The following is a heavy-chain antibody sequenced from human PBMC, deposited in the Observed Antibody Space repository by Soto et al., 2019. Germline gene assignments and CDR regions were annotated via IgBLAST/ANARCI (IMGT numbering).Heavy chain of an antibody. CDR3: ARPLWRNDYNWGYFDL. Sequence: QVQLVESGGGVVQPGRSLRLSCAASGFTFSSYAMHWVRQAPGKGLEWVAVISYDGSNKYYAASVKGRFTISRDNSKNTLYLQRNSLRAEDTAVYYCARPLWRNDYNWGYFDLWGRGTLVTVAS. J-gene: IGHJ2*01. D-gene: IGHD4-4*01. CDR2: ISYDGSNK. CDR1: GFTFSSYA. V-gene: IGHV3-30-3*01.